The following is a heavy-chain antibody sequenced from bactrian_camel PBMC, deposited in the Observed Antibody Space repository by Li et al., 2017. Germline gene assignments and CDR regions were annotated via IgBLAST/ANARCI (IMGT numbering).Heavy chain of an antibody. V-gene: IGHV3S36*01. CDR3: VTANRPGGDSYSEFGY. CDR2: INSGGDKT. Sequence: VQLVESGGDSVQAGGSLTITCAGSGFKFDDYSVAWIRQAPGKGLEWVLGINSGGDKTYYADSLKGRFTISSDNAKNTVYVQMNSLKTEDSAVYYCVTANRPGGDSYSEFGYWGQGTQVTVS. J-gene: IGHJ6*01. D-gene: IGHD2*01. CDR1: GFKFDDYS.